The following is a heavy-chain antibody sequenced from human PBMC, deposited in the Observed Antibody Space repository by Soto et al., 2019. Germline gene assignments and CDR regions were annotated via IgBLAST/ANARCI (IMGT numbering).Heavy chain of an antibody. Sequence: QVRLEHWVAGQVKPSEPLSLTCAIYGSSLGAFYWTWIRQPPGKGLEWFWELIHGGSSHFNTSLTSRVSFCMDTSISQYAMEWSSVTVADSAVYYCARRPFSLDLVPRTWRNVENSFDDWCAGTPVTVS. CDR3: ARRPFSLDLVPRTWRNVENSFDD. J-gene: IGHJ3*01. D-gene: IGHD3-10*01. V-gene: IGHV4-34*02. CDR2: LIHGGSS. CDR1: GSSLGAFY.